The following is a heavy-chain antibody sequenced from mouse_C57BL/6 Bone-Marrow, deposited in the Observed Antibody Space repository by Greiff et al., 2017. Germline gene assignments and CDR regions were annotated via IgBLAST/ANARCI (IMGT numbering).Heavy chain of an antibody. CDR1: GFSLTSYG. CDR2: IWSGRST. Sequence: VQLQQSGPGLVQPSQSLSITCTVSGFSLTSYGVHWVRQSPGKGLEWLGVIWSGRSTDYNAAFISRLSISKDNSKSQVFFKMNSLQADDTAIYYCARNYYAMDYWGQGTSVTVSS. CDR3: ARNYYAMDY. J-gene: IGHJ4*01. V-gene: IGHV2-2*01.